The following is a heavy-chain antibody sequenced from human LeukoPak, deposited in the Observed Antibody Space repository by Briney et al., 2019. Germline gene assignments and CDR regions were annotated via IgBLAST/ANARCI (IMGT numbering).Heavy chain of an antibody. CDR1: GYTFTSYG. CDR2: ISAYNGNT. D-gene: IGHD5-24*01. Sequence: ASVKVSCKASGYTFTSYGISWVRQAPGQGLEWMGWISAYNGNTNYAQKFQGRVTMTRDTSTSTVYMELSSLRSEDTAVYYCAREGRDRVGVGWGQGTLVTVSS. J-gene: IGHJ4*02. CDR3: AREGRDRVGVG. V-gene: IGHV1-18*01.